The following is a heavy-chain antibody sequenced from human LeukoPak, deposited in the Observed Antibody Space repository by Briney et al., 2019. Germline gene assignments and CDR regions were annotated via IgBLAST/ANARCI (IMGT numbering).Heavy chain of an antibody. CDR2: INHSGST. Sequence: SETLSLTCTVSGGSISSSSYYWGWIRQPPGKGLEWIGEINHSGSTNYNPSLKSRVTISVDTSKNQFSLKLSSVTAADTAVYYCARGLVAAAGGWFDPWGQGTLVTVSS. D-gene: IGHD6-13*01. V-gene: IGHV4-39*07. J-gene: IGHJ5*02. CDR3: ARGLVAAAGGWFDP. CDR1: GGSISSSSYY.